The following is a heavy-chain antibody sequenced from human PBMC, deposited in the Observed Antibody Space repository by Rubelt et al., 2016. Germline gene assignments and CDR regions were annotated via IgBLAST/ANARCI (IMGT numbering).Heavy chain of an antibody. CDR2: IYYSGST. Sequence: QLQLQESGPGLVKPSETLSLTCTVSGGSISSSSYYWGWIRQPPGKGLEWIGSIYYSGSTYYNPSLKSLVIISVDTSKNQFSLKLSSVTAADTAVYYCARDSGSRIFDYWGQGTLVTVSS. V-gene: IGHV4-39*02. CDR3: ARDSGSRIFDY. J-gene: IGHJ4*02. CDR1: GGSISSSSYY. D-gene: IGHD2/OR15-2a*01.